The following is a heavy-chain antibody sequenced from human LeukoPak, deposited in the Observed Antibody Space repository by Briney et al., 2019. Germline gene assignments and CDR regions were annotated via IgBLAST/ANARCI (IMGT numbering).Heavy chain of an antibody. V-gene: IGHV3-33*06. D-gene: IGHD2-21*02. CDR1: GFTFSSYW. Sequence: GGSLRLSCAASGFTFSSYWMSWVRQAPGKGLEWVAVIWFDGSKEYYADSVKGRFTISRDNSKNTLYLQMNSLRAEDTAVYYCAKGLVTAIKFYAFDIWGQGTMVTVSS. CDR2: IWFDGSKE. J-gene: IGHJ3*02. CDR3: AKGLVTAIKFYAFDI.